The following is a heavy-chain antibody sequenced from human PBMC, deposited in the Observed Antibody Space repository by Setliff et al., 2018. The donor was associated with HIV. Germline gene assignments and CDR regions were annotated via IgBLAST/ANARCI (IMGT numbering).Heavy chain of an antibody. J-gene: IGHJ4*02. CDR3: ARGEFYCGTDCYWSSFDY. D-gene: IGHD2-21*02. V-gene: IGHV4-61*10. CDR2: IYYSGSS. Sequence: SETLSLTCTVSGSSISSGSYYWSWIRQPAGKGLEWIGYIYYSGSSYYNPSLKSRVTISVDTSKNQFSLKLSSVTAADTAVYYCARGEFYCGTDCYWSSFDYWGQGILVTVSS. CDR1: GSSISSGSYY.